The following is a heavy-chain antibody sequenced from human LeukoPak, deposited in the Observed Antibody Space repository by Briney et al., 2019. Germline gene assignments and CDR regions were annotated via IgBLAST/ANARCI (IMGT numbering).Heavy chain of an antibody. V-gene: IGHV4-34*08. CDR1: GFTFSSYA. CDR2: INHSGRT. J-gene: IGHJ5*02. Sequence: PGGSLRLSCATSGFTFSSYAMSWVRQPPGKGLEWIGEINHSGRTNYNPSLKSRVTISVDTSKNQFSLKLSSVTAADTAVYYCATRDSSGPLAPWFDPWGQGTLVTVSS. CDR3: ATRDSSGPLAPWFDP. D-gene: IGHD3-22*01.